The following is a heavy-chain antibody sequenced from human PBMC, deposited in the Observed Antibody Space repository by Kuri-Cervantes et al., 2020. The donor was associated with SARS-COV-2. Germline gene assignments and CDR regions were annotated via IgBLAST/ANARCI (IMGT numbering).Heavy chain of an antibody. J-gene: IGHJ4*02. CDR1: GFSLSTSGMC. Sequence: SGPTLVNPTQTLTLTCTFSGFSLSTSGMCVSWIRQPPGKALEWLARIDWDDDKYYSTSLKTRLTISKDTSKNQVVLTMTNMDPVDTATYYCARIRLGGYKYYFDYWGQGTLVTVSS. CDR2: IDWDDDK. CDR3: ARIRLGGYKYYFDY. V-gene: IGHV2-70*11. D-gene: IGHD5-12*01.